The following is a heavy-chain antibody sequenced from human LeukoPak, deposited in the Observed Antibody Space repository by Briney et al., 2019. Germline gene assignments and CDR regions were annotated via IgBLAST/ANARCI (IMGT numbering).Heavy chain of an antibody. V-gene: IGHV4-59*08. Sequence: SETLSLTCTVSGGSISSYYWSWFRQAPGKGLEWIGYIHYSGKTNYNSSLKSRVTISVDTSKNQFSLNLSSVTAAGTAVYYCARRDSSGYYSAWGQGTLVTVSS. CDR1: GGSISSYY. J-gene: IGHJ4*02. D-gene: IGHD3-22*01. CDR3: ARRDSSGYYSA. CDR2: IHYSGKT.